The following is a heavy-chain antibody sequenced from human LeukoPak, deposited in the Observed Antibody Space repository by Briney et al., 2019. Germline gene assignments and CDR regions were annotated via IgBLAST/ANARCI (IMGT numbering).Heavy chain of an antibody. CDR3: AREIITAGYYYYYMDV. J-gene: IGHJ6*03. CDR1: GGSVSSGNYY. V-gene: IGHV4-61*01. Sequence: PSETLSLTCTVSGGSVSSGNYYWSWIRQPPGKGLEWIGYIFYSGSTKYNPSLKSRVTISVDTSKNQFSLKVSSVTAADTAVYYCAREIITAGYYYYYMDVWGKGTTVTVSS. D-gene: IGHD6-25*01. CDR2: IFYSGST.